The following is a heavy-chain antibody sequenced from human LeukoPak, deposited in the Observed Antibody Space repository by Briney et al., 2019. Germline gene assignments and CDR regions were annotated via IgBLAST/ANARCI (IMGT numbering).Heavy chain of an antibody. J-gene: IGHJ4*02. Sequence: SETLSLTCTVSGGSISSSSYYWGWIRQPPGKGLEWIGSIYYSGSTYYNPSLKSRVTISVDTSKNQFSLKLSSVTAADTAFYYCARATGYYNTWRPFDYWGQGILVTVSS. CDR1: GGSISSSSYY. CDR2: IYYSGST. V-gene: IGHV4-39*07. CDR3: ARATGYYNTWRPFDY. D-gene: IGHD3-9*01.